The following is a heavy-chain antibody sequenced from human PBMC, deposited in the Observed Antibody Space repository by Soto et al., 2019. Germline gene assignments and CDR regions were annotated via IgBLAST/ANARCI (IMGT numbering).Heavy chain of an antibody. CDR2: INTNSGGT. J-gene: IGHJ4*02. V-gene: IGHV1-2*02. D-gene: IGHD6-13*01. CDR1: GYTFTVYY. CDR3: ARETVAAAAFFDY. Sequence: VRLVQSGAEVKKPGASVKVSCKASGYTFTVYYMHWVRQAPGQGLEWMGWINTNSGGTNYAQKFQGRVTMTRDTSISTAYMELNRLRSDDTAVYYCARETVAAAAFFDYWGQGALVTVSS.